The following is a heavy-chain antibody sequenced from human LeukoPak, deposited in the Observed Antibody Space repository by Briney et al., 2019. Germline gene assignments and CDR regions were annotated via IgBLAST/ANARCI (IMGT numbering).Heavy chain of an antibody. CDR3: ARDTTGITGTTDPDAFDI. CDR1: GYSFTSYW. V-gene: IGHV5-51*01. CDR2: IYPGDSDT. J-gene: IGHJ3*02. Sequence: GESLKISCKGSGYSFTSYWIGWVRQMPGKGLEWMGIIYPGDSDTRYSPSFQGQVTISADKSISTAYLQWSSLKASDTAMYYCARDTTGITGTTDPDAFDIWGQGTMVTVSS. D-gene: IGHD1-7*01.